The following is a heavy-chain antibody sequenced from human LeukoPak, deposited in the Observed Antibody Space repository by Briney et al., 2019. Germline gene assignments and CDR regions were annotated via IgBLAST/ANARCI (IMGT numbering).Heavy chain of an antibody. CDR3: ARGFGYSGYDYNYYYYMDV. CDR2: IYYSGST. D-gene: IGHD5-12*01. V-gene: IGHV4-59*01. Sequence: PSETLSLTCTVSGGSISSYYWSCIRQPPGKGLEWIGYIYYSGSTNYNPSLKSRVTISVDTSKNQFSLKLSSVTAADTAVYYCARGFGYSGYDYNYYYYMDVWGKGTTVTVSS. CDR1: GGSISSYY. J-gene: IGHJ6*03.